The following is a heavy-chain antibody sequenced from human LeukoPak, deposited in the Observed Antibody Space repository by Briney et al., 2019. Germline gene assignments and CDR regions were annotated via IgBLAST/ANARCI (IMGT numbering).Heavy chain of an antibody. J-gene: IGHJ4*02. V-gene: IGHV4-61*02. CDR1: GGSISSGTYY. CDR3: ARVTTGGYYNC. Sequence: SQTLSLTCTVSGGSISSGTYYWTWIRRPAGKGLEWIGRIYTTGSTNYNPSLKSRVTMSTDTSKNQFSLKLSSVTAADTAVYYCARVTTGGYYNCWGQGTLVTVSS. CDR2: IYTTGST. D-gene: IGHD3-22*01.